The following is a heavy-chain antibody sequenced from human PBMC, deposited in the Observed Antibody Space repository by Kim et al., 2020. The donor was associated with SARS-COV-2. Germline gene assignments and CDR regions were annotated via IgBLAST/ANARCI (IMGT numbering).Heavy chain of an antibody. CDR2: ISSSSSYI. V-gene: IGHV3-21*01. D-gene: IGHD3-3*02. J-gene: IGHJ5*02. Sequence: GGSLRLSCAASGFTFSSYSMNWVRQAPGKGLEWVSSISSSSSYIYYADSVKGRFTISRDNAKNSLYLQMNSLRAEDTAVYYCARVLTEHRYIFDSAIWAWGQGTLVTVSS. CDR3: ARVLTEHRYIFDSAIWA. CDR1: GFTFSSYS.